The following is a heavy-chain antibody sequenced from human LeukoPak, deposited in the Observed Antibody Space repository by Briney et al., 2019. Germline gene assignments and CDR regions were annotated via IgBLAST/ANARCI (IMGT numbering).Heavy chain of an antibody. CDR1: GFTVSSNY. CDR2: INHSGST. CDR3: ARRSALYGWFDP. J-gene: IGHJ5*02. D-gene: IGHD2-2*02. Sequence: GSLRLSCAASGFTVSSNYMSWVRQPPGKGLEWIGEINHSGSTNYNPSLKSRVTISVDTSKNQFSLKLSSVTAADTAVYYCARRSALYGWFDPWGQGTLVTVSS. V-gene: IGHV4-34*01.